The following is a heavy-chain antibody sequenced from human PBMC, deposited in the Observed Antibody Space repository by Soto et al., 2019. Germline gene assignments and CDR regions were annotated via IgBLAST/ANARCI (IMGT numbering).Heavy chain of an antibody. V-gene: IGHV3-33*01. CDR2: IWYDGSNK. J-gene: IGHJ6*02. CDR1: GFTFSSYG. D-gene: IGHD3-10*01. Sequence: QVQLVESGGGVVQPGRSLRLSCAASGFTFSSYGMHWVRQAPGKGLEWVAVIWYDGSNKYYADSVKGRFTISRDNSKNTLYLQMNSLRAEDTAVYYCARARRVLLWFGDDGGMDFWGQGTTVTVSS. CDR3: ARARRVLLWFGDDGGMDF.